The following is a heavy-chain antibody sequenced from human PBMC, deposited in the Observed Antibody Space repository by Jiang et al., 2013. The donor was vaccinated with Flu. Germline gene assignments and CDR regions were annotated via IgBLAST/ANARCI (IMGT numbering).Heavy chain of an antibody. V-gene: IGHV1-69*02. D-gene: IGHD6-19*01. J-gene: IGHJ3*02. CDR2: IIPILGIA. CDR3: ARGGAKAVADISAFDI. Sequence: GAEVKKPGASVKVSCKASGGTFSSYTISWVRQAPGQGLEWMGRIIPILGIANYAQKFQGRVTITADKSTSTAYMELSSLRSEDTAVYYCARGGAKAVADISAFDIWGQGTMVTVSS. CDR1: GGTFSSYT.